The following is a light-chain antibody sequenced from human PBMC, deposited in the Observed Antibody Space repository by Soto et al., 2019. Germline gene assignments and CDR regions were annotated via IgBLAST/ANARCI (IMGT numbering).Light chain of an antibody. V-gene: IGLV3-25*03. CDR1: ALPKQY. Sequence: SYELTQPPSVSVSPGQTARITCSGAALPKQYAYWYQQKPGQAPVLVIYKDSERPSGIPERFSGSSSGTTVTLTISGVQAEDEADYYCQSADSSGTCVVFGGGTQLTVL. CDR2: KDS. CDR3: QSADSSGTCVV. J-gene: IGLJ2*01.